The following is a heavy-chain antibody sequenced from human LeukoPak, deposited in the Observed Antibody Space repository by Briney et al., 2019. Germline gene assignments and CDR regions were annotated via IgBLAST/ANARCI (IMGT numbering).Heavy chain of an antibody. CDR3: ARDRPNTGFDY. Sequence: AGPAPRKGLEWVAVISYDGSNKYYADSVKGRFTISRDNSKNTLYLQMNSLRAEDTAVYYCARDRPNTGFDYWGQGTLVTVSS. D-gene: IGHD1-1*01. CDR2: ISYDGSNK. J-gene: IGHJ4*02. V-gene: IGHV3-30*01.